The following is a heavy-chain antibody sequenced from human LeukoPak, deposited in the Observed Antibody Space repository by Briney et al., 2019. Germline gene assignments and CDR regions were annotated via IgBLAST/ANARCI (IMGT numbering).Heavy chain of an antibody. V-gene: IGHV3-7*01. J-gene: IGHJ3*02. CDR1: GFTFSSYW. Sequence: GGSLRLSCAASGFTFSSYWMSWVRQAPGKGLEWVANIKQDGCEKYYVDSVKGRFTISRDNAKNSLYLQMNSLRAEDTAVYYCARRGSSGWYRAFDIWGQGTIVTVSS. D-gene: IGHD6-13*01. CDR3: ARRGSSGWYRAFDI. CDR2: IKQDGCEK.